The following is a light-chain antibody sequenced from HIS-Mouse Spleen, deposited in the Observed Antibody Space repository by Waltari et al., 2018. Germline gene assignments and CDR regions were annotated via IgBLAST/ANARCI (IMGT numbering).Light chain of an antibody. J-gene: IGKJ4*01. V-gene: IGKV4-1*01. CDR2: CAS. Sequence: DIVMTQSPDSLAVSLGERATINCKSSQSVLYSSNNKNYLAWYQQKPGQPPKLLIYCASTRESGVPDRFSDSGSGTDFTLTISSLQAEDVAVYYCQQYYSTPLTFGGGTKVEIK. CDR1: QSVLYSSNNKNY. CDR3: QQYYSTPLT.